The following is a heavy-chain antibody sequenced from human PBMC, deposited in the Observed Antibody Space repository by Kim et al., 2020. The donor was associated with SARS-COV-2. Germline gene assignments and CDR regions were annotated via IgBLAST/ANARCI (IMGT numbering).Heavy chain of an antibody. D-gene: IGHD3-22*01. CDR3: ARDSIPYDSSLQGDY. V-gene: IGHV3-33*01. CDR1: GFTFSSYG. Sequence: GGSLRLSCAASGFTFSSYGMHWVRQAPGKGLEWVAVIWYDGSNKYYADSVKGRFTISRDNSKNTLYLQMNSLRAEDTAVYYCARDSIPYDSSLQGDYWGQGTLVTVSS. CDR2: IWYDGSNK. J-gene: IGHJ4*02.